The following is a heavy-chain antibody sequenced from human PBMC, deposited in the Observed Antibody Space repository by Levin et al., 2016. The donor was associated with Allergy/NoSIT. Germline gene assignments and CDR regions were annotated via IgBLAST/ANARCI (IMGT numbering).Heavy chain of an antibody. V-gene: IGHV3-21*01. J-gene: IGHJ6*02. CDR2: ISSSSSYI. Sequence: WIRQPPGKGLEWVSSISSSSSYIYYADSVKGRFTISRDNAKNSLYLQMNSLRAEDTAVYYCARILQTYDFWSGYYGMDVWGQGTTVTVSS. CDR3: ARILQTYDFWSGYYGMDV. D-gene: IGHD3-3*01.